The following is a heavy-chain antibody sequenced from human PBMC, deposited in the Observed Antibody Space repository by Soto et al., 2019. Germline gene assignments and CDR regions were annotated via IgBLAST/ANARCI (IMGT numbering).Heavy chain of an antibody. CDR1: GFSSNEYW. Sequence: GGSLRLSCAASGFSSNEYWMSWVRQAPGKGLEWVGRIKWGMESATTGYAPPVNGSFTVFRDNSKNTLYLKMNSQKTEDSAMYFCIKENDYDTTGPDQGVFDVWGQGTMVTVSS. CDR3: IKENDYDTTGPDQGVFDV. D-gene: IGHD3-22*01. CDR2: IKWGMESATT. J-gene: IGHJ3*01. V-gene: IGHV3-15*05.